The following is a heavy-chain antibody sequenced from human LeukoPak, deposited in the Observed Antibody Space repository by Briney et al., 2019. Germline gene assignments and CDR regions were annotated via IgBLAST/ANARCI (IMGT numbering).Heavy chain of an antibody. Sequence: SETLSLICAVYGGSFSGHYWTWIRQPQPPGTGLEWIGEINDSGSTNYNSSLKSRVTISVDTSKNQFSLKLASVTAADTAVYYCARGRYDYFGIRGADSFDIWGQGTMVTVSS. CDR2: INDSGST. V-gene: IGHV4-34*01. CDR1: GGSFSGHY. D-gene: IGHD5-12*01. CDR3: ARGRYDYFGIRGADSFDI. J-gene: IGHJ3*02.